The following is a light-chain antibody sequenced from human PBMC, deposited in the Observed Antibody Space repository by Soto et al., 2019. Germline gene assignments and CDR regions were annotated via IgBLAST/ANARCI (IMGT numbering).Light chain of an antibody. CDR3: QHYNSYSEA. CDR2: KAS. Sequence: DIQLTQSPSTRSASVGNRVTITCRASHTISSWLAWYQQKPGKAPKLLIYKASTLKSGVPSRFSGSGSGTEFTLTISSLQPDDFATYYCQHYNSYSEAFGQGTKVDIK. CDR1: HTISSW. V-gene: IGKV1-5*03. J-gene: IGKJ1*01.